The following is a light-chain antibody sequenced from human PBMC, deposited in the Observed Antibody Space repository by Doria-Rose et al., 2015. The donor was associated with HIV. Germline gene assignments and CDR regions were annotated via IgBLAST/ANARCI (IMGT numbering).Light chain of an antibody. CDR2: CAS. Sequence: DIRVTQSPESLGMSLGERATLNCKSNQSLLYTSKNYLAWYQQKPGQPPKLLIYCASTRQSGVPARFSGSGPGTDFTLTISSLEAEDVAVYYCQQYYDTPSFGPGTTVNIK. CDR3: QQYYDTPS. CDR1: QSLLYTSKNY. V-gene: IGKV4-1*01. J-gene: IGKJ3*01.